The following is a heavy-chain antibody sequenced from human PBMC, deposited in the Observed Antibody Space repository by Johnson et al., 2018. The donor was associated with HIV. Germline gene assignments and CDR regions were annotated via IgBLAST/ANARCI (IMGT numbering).Heavy chain of an antibody. V-gene: IGHV3-64*01. CDR1: GFTFSSYA. CDR2: ISSNGGIT. Sequence: VQLVESGGGLVQPGGSLRLSCAASGFTFSSYAMYWVRQAPGKGLEYVSAISSNGGITYYANSVKGRFTISRDNAKNSLYLQMNSLRAEDTAVYYCARAGRITMIVVALGAFDIWGQGTMVTVSP. CDR3: ARAGRITMIVVALGAFDI. J-gene: IGHJ3*02. D-gene: IGHD3-22*01.